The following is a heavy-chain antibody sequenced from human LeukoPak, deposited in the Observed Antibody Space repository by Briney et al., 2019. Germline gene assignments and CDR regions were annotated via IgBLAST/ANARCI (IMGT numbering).Heavy chain of an antibody. D-gene: IGHD5-24*01. V-gene: IGHV3-23*01. J-gene: IGHJ6*03. CDR3: ARNTYGYKFSMDV. CDR1: GFTFSSYA. Sequence: GGSLRLSCAASGFTFSSYAMSWVRQAPGKGLEWVSAISGSGGSTYYADSVKGRFTISRDNSKNTLYLQMNSLRAEDTAVYYCARNTYGYKFSMDVWGKGTTVTVSS. CDR2: ISGSGGST.